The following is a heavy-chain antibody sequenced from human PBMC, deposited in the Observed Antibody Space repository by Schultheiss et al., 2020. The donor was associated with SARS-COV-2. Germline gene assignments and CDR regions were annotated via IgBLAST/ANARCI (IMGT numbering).Heavy chain of an antibody. J-gene: IGHJ6*02. CDR1: GYTFTSYA. V-gene: IGHV1-69*13. D-gene: IGHD3-10*01. CDR2: IIPIFGTA. CDR3: ARSVVRGVIIKGYYYYGMDV. Sequence: SVKVSCKASGYTFTSYAISWVRQAPGQGLEWMGGIIPIFGTANYAQKFQGRVTITADESTSTAYMELSSLRSEDTAVYYCARSVVRGVIIKGYYYYGMDVWGQGTTVTVSS.